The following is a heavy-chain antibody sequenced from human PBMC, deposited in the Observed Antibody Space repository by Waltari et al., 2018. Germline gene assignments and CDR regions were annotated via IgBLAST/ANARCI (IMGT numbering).Heavy chain of an antibody. V-gene: IGHV4-38-2*01. CDR1: GYSISSGHY. J-gene: IGHJ4*02. CDR2: IYYSGST. Sequence: QVQLQESGPGLVKPSETLSLTCAVSGYSISSGHYWGWIRQPPGKGLEWIGSIYYSGSTYYNPSLKSRVTISVDTSKNQFSLKLSSVTAADTAVYYCARLGSYLDYWGQGTLVTVSS. D-gene: IGHD1-26*01. CDR3: ARLGSYLDY.